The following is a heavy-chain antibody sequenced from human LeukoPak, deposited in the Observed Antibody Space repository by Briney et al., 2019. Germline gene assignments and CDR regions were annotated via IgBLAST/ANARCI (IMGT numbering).Heavy chain of an antibody. V-gene: IGHV1-18*01. D-gene: IGHD2-8*01. Sequence: ASVKVSCKASGYTFDTYGISWVRQAPGQGLEWMGWISADNGNTNYAQKVQGRVTMTTDKSTSTAYMELSSLRSEDTAVYYCARGGYCTNGVCYTRSFDYWGQGTQVTVSS. J-gene: IGHJ4*02. CDR2: ISADNGNT. CDR1: GYTFDTYG. CDR3: ARGGYCTNGVCYTRSFDY.